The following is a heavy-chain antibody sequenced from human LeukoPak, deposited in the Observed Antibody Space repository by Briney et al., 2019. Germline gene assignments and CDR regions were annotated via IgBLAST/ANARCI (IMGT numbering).Heavy chain of an antibody. J-gene: IGHJ4*02. CDR3: ARDLGAVAEN. D-gene: IGHD6-19*01. CDR2: IRYDGSNK. V-gene: IGHV3-30*02. CDR1: GFTFSSYG. Sequence: PGGSLRLSRAASGFTFSSYGMHWVRQAPGKGLEWVAFIRYDGSNKYYADSVKGRFTISRDNVKNSLYLQMNSLRAEDTAVYYCARDLGAVAENWGQGTLVTVSS.